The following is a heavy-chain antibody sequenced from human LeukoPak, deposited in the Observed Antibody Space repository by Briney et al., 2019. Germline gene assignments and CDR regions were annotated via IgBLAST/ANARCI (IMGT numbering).Heavy chain of an antibody. J-gene: IGHJ3*02. Sequence: GGSLRLSCEASGFSFSSYWMTWVRQAPGKGLEWVSSISSSSSYIYYADSVKGRFTISRDNAKNSLYLQMNSLRAEDTAVYYCAKMATISSRGAFDIWGQGTLVTVSS. V-gene: IGHV3-21*01. CDR2: ISSSSSYI. CDR1: GFSFSSYW. CDR3: AKMATISSRGAFDI. D-gene: IGHD5-24*01.